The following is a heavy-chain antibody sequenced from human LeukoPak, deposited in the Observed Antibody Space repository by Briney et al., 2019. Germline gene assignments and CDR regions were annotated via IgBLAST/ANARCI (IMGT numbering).Heavy chain of an antibody. CDR2: ISGSGGST. D-gene: IGHD2-21*02. V-gene: IGHV3-23*01. CDR3: AKVPYDCGGDCYSLFFDY. Sequence: PGRSLRLSCAASGFTFSDYYMSWIRQAPGKGLEWVSAISGSGGSTYYADSVKGRFTISRDNSKNTLYLQMNSLRAEDTAVYYCAKVPYDCGGDCYSLFFDYWGQGTLVTVSS. CDR1: GFTFSDYY. J-gene: IGHJ4*02.